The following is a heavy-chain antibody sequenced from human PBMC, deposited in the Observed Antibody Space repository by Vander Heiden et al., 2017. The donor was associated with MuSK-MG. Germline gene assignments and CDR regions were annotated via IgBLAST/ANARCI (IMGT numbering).Heavy chain of an antibody. J-gene: IGHJ4*02. V-gene: IGHV3-7*01. CDR1: GFTFSSYW. CDR3: ARDVIAAANDY. Sequence: EVQLVESGGGLVQPGGSLRLSCAAPGFTFSSYWMSWVRQAPGKGLEWVANIKQDGSEKYYVDSVKGRFTISRDNAKNSLYLQMNSLRAEDTAVYYCARDVIAAANDYWGQGTLVTVSS. CDR2: IKQDGSEK. D-gene: IGHD6-13*01.